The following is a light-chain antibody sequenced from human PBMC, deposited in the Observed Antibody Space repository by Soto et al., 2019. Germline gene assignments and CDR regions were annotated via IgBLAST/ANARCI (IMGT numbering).Light chain of an antibody. CDR2: SAS. Sequence: IVMTQSPATRSGSRGVRATVAGRASQSISDTLAWYQQKPGQAPRLLIYSASRRATGFPGRFSGSGSGTDFTLTISSLQSEDLAVYYCQQYNNWPWTFGQGTKV. J-gene: IGKJ1*01. CDR3: QQYNNWPWT. V-gene: IGKV3-15*01. CDR1: QSISDT.